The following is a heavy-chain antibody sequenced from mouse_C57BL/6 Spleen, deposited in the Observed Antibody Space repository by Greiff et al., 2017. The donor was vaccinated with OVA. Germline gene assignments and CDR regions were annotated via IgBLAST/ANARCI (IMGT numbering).Heavy chain of an antibody. V-gene: IGHV5-17*01. D-gene: IGHD2-1*01. J-gene: IGHJ3*01. CDR2: ISSGSSTI. CDR1: GFTFSDYG. Sequence: DVQLVESGGGLVKPGGSLKLSCAASGFTFSDYGMHWVRQAPEKGLEWVAYISSGSSTIYYADTVKGRFTISRDNAKNTLFLQMTSLRSEDTAMYYCARQGNYVGWFAYWGQGTLVTVSA. CDR3: ARQGNYVGWFAY.